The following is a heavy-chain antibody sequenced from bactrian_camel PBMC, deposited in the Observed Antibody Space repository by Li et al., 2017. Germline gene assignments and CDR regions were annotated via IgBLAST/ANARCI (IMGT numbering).Heavy chain of an antibody. V-gene: IGHV3S14*01. CDR2: VDSNGVT. CDR3: AAEDQAPWDMGWICNYNS. CDR1: GYTGSRSC. Sequence: HVQLVESGGGSVQAGGSLRLSCAVSGYTGSRSCMAWFRQAPGSQRETVATVDSNGVTKVAGSVKGRFTLSKDNAKNTLYLRMDNLKPEATALYTCAAEDQAPWDMGWICNYNSWGQGTQVTVS. D-gene: IGHD3*01. J-gene: IGHJ4*01.